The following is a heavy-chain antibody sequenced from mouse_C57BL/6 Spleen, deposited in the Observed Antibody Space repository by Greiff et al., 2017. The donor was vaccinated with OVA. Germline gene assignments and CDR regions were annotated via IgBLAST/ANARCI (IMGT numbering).Heavy chain of an antibody. V-gene: IGHV1-61*01. Sequence: QVQLKQPGAELVRPGSSVKLSCKASGYTFTSYWMDWVKQRPGQGLEWIGNIYPSDSETHYNQKFKDKATLTVDKSSSTAYMQLSSLTSEDSAVYYCARREGLRGYAMDYWGQGTSVTVSS. CDR2: IYPSDSET. CDR1: GYTFTSYW. CDR3: ARREGLRGYAMDY. D-gene: IGHD2-4*01. J-gene: IGHJ4*01.